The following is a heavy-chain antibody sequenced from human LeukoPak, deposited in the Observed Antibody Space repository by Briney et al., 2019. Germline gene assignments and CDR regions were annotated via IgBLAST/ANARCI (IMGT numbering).Heavy chain of an antibody. J-gene: IGHJ6*03. CDR2: IHYGGST. CDR3: ARAVGYCSSTSCYTYPRGYYYYMDV. D-gene: IGHD2-2*02. Sequence: SETLSLTCTVSGVSISSSRYWTWIRQPPGKGLDWIGSIHYGGSTYYNPSLKSRVTMSVDTAKGQFSLKLSSVTAADTAVYYCARAVGYCSSTSCYTYPRGYYYYMDVWGKGTTVTVSS. V-gene: IGHV4-39*01. CDR1: GVSISSSRY.